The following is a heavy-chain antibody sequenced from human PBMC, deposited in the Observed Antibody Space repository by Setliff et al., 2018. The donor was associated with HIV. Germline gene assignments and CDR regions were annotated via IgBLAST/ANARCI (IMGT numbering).Heavy chain of an antibody. D-gene: IGHD4-17*01. CDR1: GPSINIHY. CDR3: AKGAGFYGDYTFDY. CDR2: IYSTGST. J-gene: IGHJ4*02. Sequence: PSETLSLTCTVSGPSINIHYWSRIRQSPGKGFEWIGYIYSTGSTNYNPSLQSRVTISMVASRNKFSLKVTSVTSADTAVYYCAKGAGFYGDYTFDYWGQGNLVTVSS. V-gene: IGHV4-59*11.